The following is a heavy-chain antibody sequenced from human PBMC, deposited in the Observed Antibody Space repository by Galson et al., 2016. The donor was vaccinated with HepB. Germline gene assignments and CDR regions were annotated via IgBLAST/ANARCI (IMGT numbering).Heavy chain of an antibody. CDR3: ARAGYCSGVGCRGRDWFDP. CDR2: ILYDGSDI. Sequence: SLRLSCAGSGFTFSDYALHWVRQAPGKGLERLAVILYDGSDIRYADSVKGRFTISRDNSENTLYLQMNSLRAEDTAVYYCARAGYCSGVGCRGRDWFDPWGQGTPVTGSS. D-gene: IGHD2-15*01. CDR1: GFTFSDYA. V-gene: IGHV3-30*04. J-gene: IGHJ5*02.